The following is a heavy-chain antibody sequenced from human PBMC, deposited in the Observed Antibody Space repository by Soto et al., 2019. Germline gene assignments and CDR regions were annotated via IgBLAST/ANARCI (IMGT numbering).Heavy chain of an antibody. J-gene: IGHJ4*02. V-gene: IGHV1-69*13. CDR3: ASHYYDSSGYDY. Sequence: ASVKVSCKASGGTFSSYAISWVRQAPGQGLEWMGGIIPIFGTANYAQKFQGRVTITADESTSTAYMELSSLRSEDTAVYYCASHYYDSSGYDYWGQGTLVTVSS. D-gene: IGHD3-22*01. CDR1: GGTFSSYA. CDR2: IIPIFGTA.